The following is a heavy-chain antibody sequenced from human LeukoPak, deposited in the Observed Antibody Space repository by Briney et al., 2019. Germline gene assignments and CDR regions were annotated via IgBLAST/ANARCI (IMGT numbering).Heavy chain of an antibody. CDR1: GFTFSSYS. V-gene: IGHV3-48*04. Sequence: PGGSLRLSCAASGFTFSSYSMNWVRQAPGKGLEWVSYISSSSSTIYYADSVKGRFTISRDNAKNSLYLQMNSLRAEDTAVYYCARDQDMVRGVITSVFDYWGQGTLVTVSS. D-gene: IGHD3-10*01. J-gene: IGHJ4*02. CDR2: ISSSSSTI. CDR3: ARDQDMVRGVITSVFDY.